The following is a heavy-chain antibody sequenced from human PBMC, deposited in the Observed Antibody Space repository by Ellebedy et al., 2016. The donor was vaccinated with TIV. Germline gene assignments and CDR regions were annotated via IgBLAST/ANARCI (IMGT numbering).Heavy chain of an antibody. CDR1: GFTFSSSD. Sequence: GGSLRLSXAASGFTFSSSDMHWVRQATGKGLEWVSGISWNSGSIGYADSVKGRFTISRDNARNSLSLQMNSLRPEDTALYCCAAWGLVPAAIFDYWGQGTLVTVSS. J-gene: IGHJ4*02. CDR3: AAWGLVPAAIFDY. CDR2: ISWNSGSI. D-gene: IGHD2-2*01. V-gene: IGHV3-9*01.